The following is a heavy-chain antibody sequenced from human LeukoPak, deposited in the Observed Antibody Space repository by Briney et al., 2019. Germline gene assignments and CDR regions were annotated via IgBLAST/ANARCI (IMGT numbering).Heavy chain of an antibody. J-gene: IGHJ4*02. CDR1: GFNVSRNY. CDR3: TSGGEYSSSSGYGHDH. D-gene: IGHD6-6*01. Sequence: GSLRLSCAASGFNVSRNYMRWVGQVPGEGPECVSVFYSGGDTYYADSVRGRFTISSDTSKNTLSLQMNSLRVEDTAVYYCTSGGEYSSSSGYGHDHSGQGTLVTVSS. V-gene: IGHV3-66*01. CDR2: FYSGGDT.